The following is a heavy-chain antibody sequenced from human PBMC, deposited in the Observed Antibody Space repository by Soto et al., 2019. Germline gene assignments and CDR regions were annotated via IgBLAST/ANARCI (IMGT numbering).Heavy chain of an antibody. CDR1: GFNFKYYA. V-gene: IGHV3-23*01. D-gene: IGHD3-9*01. J-gene: IGHJ6*02. CDR3: AKQHWPAGIGYSNQHGRDA. CDR2: ISGRGDDT. Sequence: VQLLESGGDLVQPGGSLRLSCAAFGFNFKYYAMSWVRQAPGKGLEWVSLISGRGDDTNYADSVRGRFTISRDNSKNTLFLQMMSLRAEDTAVYYCAKQHWPAGIGYSNQHGRDAWGQGTTVSVS.